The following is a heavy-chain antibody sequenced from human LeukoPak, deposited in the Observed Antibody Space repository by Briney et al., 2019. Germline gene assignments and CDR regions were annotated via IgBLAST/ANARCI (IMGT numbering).Heavy chain of an antibody. Sequence: SVTLSLPCTVSGHSISSYYWSWIRQPPGKGLEWIGYIYYSGSTNYNPSLKSRVTISVDTSKNQFSPKLSSVTAADTAVYYCARGLDSTAQLEGWGQGTLVTVSS. CDR1: GHSISSYY. V-gene: IGHV4-59*01. CDR3: ARGLDSTAQLEG. D-gene: IGHD1-1*01. CDR2: IYYSGST. J-gene: IGHJ4*02.